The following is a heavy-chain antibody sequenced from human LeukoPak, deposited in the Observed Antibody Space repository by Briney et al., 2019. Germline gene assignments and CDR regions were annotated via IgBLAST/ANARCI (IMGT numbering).Heavy chain of an antibody. V-gene: IGHV1-69*05. CDR2: IIPIFGTA. CDR1: GGTFSSYA. J-gene: IGHJ1*01. CDR3: ARDPVRGWPSAEYFQH. D-gene: IGHD6-19*01. Sequence: LLQSGAEVKKPGSSVKVSCKASGGTFSSYAISWVRQAPGQGLEWMGGIIPIFGTANYAQKFQGRVTITTDESTSTAYMELSSLRSEDAAVYYCARDPVRGWPSAEYFQHWGQGTLVTVSS.